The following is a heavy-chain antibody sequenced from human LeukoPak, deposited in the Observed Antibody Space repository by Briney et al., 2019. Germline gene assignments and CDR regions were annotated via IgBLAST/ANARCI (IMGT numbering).Heavy chain of an antibody. CDR3: AKRGIVLWFGELWDGGMDV. CDR2: ISGSGGST. D-gene: IGHD3-10*01. CDR1: GFTFSSYA. J-gene: IGHJ6*02. V-gene: IGHV3-23*01. Sequence: GGSLRLSCAASGFTFSSYAMSWVRQAPGKGLEWVPAISGSGGSTYYADSVKGRFTISRDNSKNTLYLQMNSLRAEDTAVYYCAKRGIVLWFGELWDGGMDVWGQGTTVTVSS.